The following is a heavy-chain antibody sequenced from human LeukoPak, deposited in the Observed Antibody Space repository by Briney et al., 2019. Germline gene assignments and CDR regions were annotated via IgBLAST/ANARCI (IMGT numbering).Heavy chain of an antibody. J-gene: IGHJ4*02. CDR2: IYSGGST. CDR1: GFTVSSNH. CDR3: AKGPTYYYDSSGYFDY. Sequence: PGGSLRLSCAASGFTVSSNHMSWVRQAPGKGLEWVSVIYSGGSTYYADSVKGRFTISRDNSKNTLCLQMNSLRAEDTAVYYCAKGPTYYYDSSGYFDYWGQGTLVTVSS. V-gene: IGHV3-53*01. D-gene: IGHD3-22*01.